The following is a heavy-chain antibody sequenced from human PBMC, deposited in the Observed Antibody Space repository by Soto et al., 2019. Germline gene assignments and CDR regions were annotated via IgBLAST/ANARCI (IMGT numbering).Heavy chain of an antibody. D-gene: IGHD2-15*01. Sequence: QVQLVQSGAEVKKPGASVKVSCKASGYTFTSYAMHWVRQAPGQRLEWMGWINAGNGNTKYSQKFQGRVTITRDTSASTAYMELSSLRSEDTAVYYCARDCSGGSCYLAMDYWGKGTLVTVSS. CDR1: GYTFTSYA. J-gene: IGHJ4*02. V-gene: IGHV1-3*01. CDR2: INAGNGNT. CDR3: ARDCSGGSCYLAMDY.